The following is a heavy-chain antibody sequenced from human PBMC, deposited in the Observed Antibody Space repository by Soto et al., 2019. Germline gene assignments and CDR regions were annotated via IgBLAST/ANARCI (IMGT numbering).Heavy chain of an antibody. D-gene: IGHD2-21*02. V-gene: IGHV3-30*03. CDR3: AREEHIVVLTAIPVEYFQH. CDR1: GFIFSSYG. J-gene: IGHJ1*01. Sequence: GGSLRLSCAGSGFIFSSYGIHWVRQAPGKGLEWVAAISNDGINKNYAESVKGRFSISRDNSKNTLYLQMDSLRAEDTAVYYCAREEHIVVLTAIPVEYFQHWGQGTLVNVSS. CDR2: ISNDGINK.